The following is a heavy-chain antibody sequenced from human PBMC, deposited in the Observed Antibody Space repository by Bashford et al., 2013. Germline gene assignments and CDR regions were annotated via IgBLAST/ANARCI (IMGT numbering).Heavy chain of an antibody. J-gene: IGHJ4*02. D-gene: IGHD2-2*01. V-gene: IGHV3-23*01. CDR2: IRDTGVRT. CDR1: GFTFSNYW. Sequence: HSGGSLRLSCAASGFTFSNYWMHWVRQAPGKGLVWVSGIRDTGVRTYYVDSVKGRFTISRDDSKNILYLQMNSLRAEDTAVYYCAKVAHQDLELPWAYFDYWGQGTLVTVSS. CDR3: AKVAHQDLELPWAYFDY.